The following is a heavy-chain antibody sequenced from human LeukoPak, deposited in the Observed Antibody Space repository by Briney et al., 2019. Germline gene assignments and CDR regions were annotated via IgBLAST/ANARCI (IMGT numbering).Heavy chain of an antibody. Sequence: ASVKVSCKASGFNFISYAISWVRQAPGQGLEWMGWISAYNGNTNYAQKFQGRVTMTRDTSISTAYMELSRLRSDDTAVYYCARDPRYFDASLGLDYWGQGTLVTVSS. V-gene: IGHV1-18*01. CDR2: ISAYNGNT. CDR3: ARDPRYFDASLGLDY. J-gene: IGHJ4*02. D-gene: IGHD3-9*01. CDR1: GFNFISYA.